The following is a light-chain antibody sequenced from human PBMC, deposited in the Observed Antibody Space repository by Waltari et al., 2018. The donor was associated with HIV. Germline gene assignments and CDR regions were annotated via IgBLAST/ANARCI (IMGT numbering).Light chain of an antibody. CDR3: HQYAGLPRT. Sequence: EIVLTQSPGTLSLSPGERATLSCRASQSVTGSHLAWYQQRPGQPPRPLVYGASSRATGIPDRFSGSGSGADFTLTITRLEPEDFAVYYCHQYAGLPRTFGQGTKLEIK. J-gene: IGKJ2*01. CDR1: QSVTGSH. V-gene: IGKV3-20*01. CDR2: GAS.